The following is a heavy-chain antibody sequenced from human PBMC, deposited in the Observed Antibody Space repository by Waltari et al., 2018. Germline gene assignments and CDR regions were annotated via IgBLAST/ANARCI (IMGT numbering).Heavy chain of an antibody. CDR1: GDSMSSDDL. Sequence: QVQLQESGPGLVKPSGTLSLTCAVLGDSMSSDDLWNWVRQSPGKGLEWIGQIRRSGRTNYNPSLASRVSVSIDTSNNQFSLKVTSATAADTAVYYCARDRGRGLYLDSWGQGTLVTVSP. D-gene: IGHD2-15*01. J-gene: IGHJ4*02. V-gene: IGHV4-4*02. CDR3: ARDRGRGLYLDS. CDR2: IRRSGRT.